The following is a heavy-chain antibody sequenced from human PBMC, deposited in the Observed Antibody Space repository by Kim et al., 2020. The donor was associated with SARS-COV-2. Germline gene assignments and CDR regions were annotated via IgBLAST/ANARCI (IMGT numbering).Heavy chain of an antibody. V-gene: IGHV3-23*01. Sequence: GGSLRLSCAAYGFTFSSYAMSWVRQAPGKGLGWVSAISGSGGSTIYADSVKGRFTISRDNSKNTMYLQMNSMRAEDTAVYYCAKGCLTGPPDAFDIWGQGTMVTVSS. CDR2: ISGSGGST. D-gene: IGHD3-9*01. CDR1: GFTFSSYA. J-gene: IGHJ3*02. CDR3: AKGCLTGPPDAFDI.